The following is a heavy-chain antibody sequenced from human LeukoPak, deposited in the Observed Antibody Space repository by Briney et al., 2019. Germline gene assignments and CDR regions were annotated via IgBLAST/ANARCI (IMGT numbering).Heavy chain of an antibody. V-gene: IGHV3-33*01. Sequence: PGGSLRLSCAASGFSFSDYGMHWVRQAPGKGLEWVAVIWYDGSNKDYVESVKGRFTISGDDSKNTLYLQMNSLRAEDTAVYFCARHNTGSENIDYWGQGTLVTVSS. CDR1: GFSFSDYG. CDR3: ARHNTGSENIDY. J-gene: IGHJ4*02. CDR2: IWYDGSNK. D-gene: IGHD6-19*01.